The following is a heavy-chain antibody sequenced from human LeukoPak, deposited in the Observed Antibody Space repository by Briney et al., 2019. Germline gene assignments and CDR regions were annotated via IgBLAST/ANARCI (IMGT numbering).Heavy chain of an antibody. Sequence: SETLSLTCTVSGGSISSYYWGWIRQPPGKGLEWIGSIYYRGSTNDNPSLKSRVSISVDTSKNQFSLKLTAVTAADTAVYYCARRGHYYDTSGYYYFDYWGQGTLVTVSS. V-gene: IGHV4-39*01. CDR1: GGSISSYY. D-gene: IGHD3-22*01. CDR2: IYYRGST. CDR3: ARRGHYYDTSGYYYFDY. J-gene: IGHJ4*02.